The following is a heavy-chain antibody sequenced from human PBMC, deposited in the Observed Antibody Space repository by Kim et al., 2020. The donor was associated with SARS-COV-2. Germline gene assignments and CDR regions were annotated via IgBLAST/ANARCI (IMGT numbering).Heavy chain of an antibody. Sequence: SETLSLTCTVSGGSISSSSYYWGWIRQPPGKGLEWIGSIYYSGSTYYNPSLKSRVTISVDTSKNQFSLKLSSVTAADTAVYYWAREVYGVALAAADNFDYWGQGTLVTVSS. V-gene: IGHV4-39*07. CDR2: IYYSGST. J-gene: IGHJ4*02. CDR3: AREVYGVALAAADNFDY. D-gene: IGHD6-13*01. CDR1: GGSISSSSYY.